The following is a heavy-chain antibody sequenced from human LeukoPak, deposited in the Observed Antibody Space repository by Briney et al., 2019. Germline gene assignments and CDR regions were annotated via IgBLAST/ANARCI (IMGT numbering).Heavy chain of an antibody. CDR2: IIPILGIA. CDR1: GGTFSSYT. J-gene: IGHJ2*01. D-gene: IGHD4-17*01. Sequence: VASVKVSCKASGGTFSSYTISWVRQAPGQGLEWMGRIIPILGIANYAQKFQGRVTITADKSTSTAYMELSSLRSEDTAVYYCARGAGDYWYFDLWGRGTLVTVSS. V-gene: IGHV1-69*02. CDR3: ARGAGDYWYFDL.